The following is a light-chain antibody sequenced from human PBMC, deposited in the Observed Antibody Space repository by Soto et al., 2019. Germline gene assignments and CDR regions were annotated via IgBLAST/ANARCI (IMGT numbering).Light chain of an antibody. V-gene: IGLV1-44*01. CDR3: AAWGDNLNGWV. Sequence: QPVLTQPPSASGTPGQRVTISCSGSSSNIGNNAVNWYQQFPGTAPKLLIYDNIQRPSGVPDRFSGSKSSTSASLAISGLQSEDEADYYCAAWGDNLNGWVFGGGTKLTVL. J-gene: IGLJ3*02. CDR1: SSNIGNNA. CDR2: DNI.